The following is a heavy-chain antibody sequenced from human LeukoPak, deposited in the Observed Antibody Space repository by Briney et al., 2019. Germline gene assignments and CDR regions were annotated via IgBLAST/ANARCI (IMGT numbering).Heavy chain of an antibody. Sequence: GGSLRLSCAASGFTLSSYWMTWVRQAPGKGLEWVANINQDGSENHYADSVKGRFTISRDGAKNSLFLQMNSLRAEDTAVYYCARDSSVWSPYDMDVWGQGTTVTVSS. CDR1: GFTLSSYW. D-gene: IGHD3-10*01. V-gene: IGHV3-7*05. J-gene: IGHJ6*02. CDR3: ARDSSVWSPYDMDV. CDR2: INQDGSEN.